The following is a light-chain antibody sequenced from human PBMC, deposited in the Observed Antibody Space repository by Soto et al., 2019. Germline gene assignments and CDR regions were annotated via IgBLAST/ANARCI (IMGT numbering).Light chain of an antibody. V-gene: IGKV1-5*03. J-gene: IGKJ2*01. CDR1: QSVSTW. CDR3: QQYNGYSET. CDR2: AAS. Sequence: DIQMTQSPSTLSASVGDRVTITCRASQSVSTWVAWYQQKQGRVPKPLIYAASTLESGVPSRFSGSGSGTEFTIPIAGLQPDDFATYYCQQYNGYSETFGQGTKLEIK.